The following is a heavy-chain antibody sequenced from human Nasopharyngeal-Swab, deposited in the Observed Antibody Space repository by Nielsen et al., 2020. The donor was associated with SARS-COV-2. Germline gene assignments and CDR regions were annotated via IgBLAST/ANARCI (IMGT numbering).Heavy chain of an antibody. J-gene: IGHJ4*02. CDR2: INWNSGSK. CDR3: ARGTADYSNPSFDY. D-gene: IGHD4-11*01. CDR1: GFTFDDYA. Sequence: SCAASGFTFDDYAMHWVRQAPGKGLEWVSGINWNSGSKGYADSVKGRFTISRDNAKNSLYLQMNSLRSEDTALYYCARGTADYSNPSFDYWGQGTLVTVPS. V-gene: IGHV3-9*01.